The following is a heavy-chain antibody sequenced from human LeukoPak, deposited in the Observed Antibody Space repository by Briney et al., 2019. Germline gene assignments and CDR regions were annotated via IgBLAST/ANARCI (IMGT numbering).Heavy chain of an antibody. CDR2: IYHSGST. V-gene: IGHV4-59*12. J-gene: IGHJ4*02. CDR3: ARVYGGVTDY. D-gene: IGHD4-23*01. Sequence: PSETLSLTCTVSGGSISSYYWSWIRQPPGKGLEWIGEIYHSGSTNYNPSLKSRVTISVDKSKNQFSLKLSSVTAADTAVYYCARVYGGVTDYWGQGTLVTVSS. CDR1: GGSISSYY.